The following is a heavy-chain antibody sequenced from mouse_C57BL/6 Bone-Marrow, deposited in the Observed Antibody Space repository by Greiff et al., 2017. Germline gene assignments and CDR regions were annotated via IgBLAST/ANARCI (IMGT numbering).Heavy chain of an antibody. V-gene: IGHV1-64*01. CDR1: GYTFTSYW. D-gene: IGHD2-12*01. J-gene: IGHJ2*01. CDR3: ARGGAYYSLDY. CDR2: IHPNSGST. Sequence: QVQLKQPGAELVQPGASVKLSCKASGYTFTSYWMHWVKQRPGQGLEWIGMIHPNSGSTNYNEKFKSKATLTVDKSSSTAYMQLSSLTSEDSTVYYCARGGAYYSLDYWGQGTTLTVAS.